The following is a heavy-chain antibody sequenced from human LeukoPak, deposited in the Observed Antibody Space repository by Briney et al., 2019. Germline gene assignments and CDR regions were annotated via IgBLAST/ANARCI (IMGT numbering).Heavy chain of an antibody. D-gene: IGHD5/OR15-5a*01. Sequence: ASGKVSCKASGYTFTSYYIHWVRQAPGQGLEWIGIINPSKSNTNYAQNFQGRVTMTRDTSTSTVYMELSSLRSEDTAVYYCARGDHVRIYAESSFDIWGQGTMVTVSS. CDR1: GYTFTSYY. CDR3: ARGDHVRIYAESSFDI. CDR2: INPSKSNT. J-gene: IGHJ3*02. V-gene: IGHV1-46*01.